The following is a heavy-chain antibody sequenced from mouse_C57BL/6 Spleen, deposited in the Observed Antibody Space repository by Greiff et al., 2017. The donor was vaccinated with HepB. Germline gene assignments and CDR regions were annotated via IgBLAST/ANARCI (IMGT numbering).Heavy chain of an antibody. J-gene: IGHJ3*01. V-gene: IGHV5-4*01. CDR3: ARDRGLAY. CDR1: GFTFSSYA. CDR2: ISDGGSYT. Sequence: EVKLQESGGGLVKPGGSLKLSCAASGFTFSSYAISWVRQTQEKRLEWVATISDGGSYTYYPDNVKGRFTISRDNAKKNLYRQMSHLKSEDTAMYYCARDRGLAYWGQVTLVTVSA.